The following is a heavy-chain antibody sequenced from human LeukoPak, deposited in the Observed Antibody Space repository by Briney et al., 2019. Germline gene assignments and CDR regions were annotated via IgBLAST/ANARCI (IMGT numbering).Heavy chain of an antibody. J-gene: IGHJ6*03. CDR1: GYSFTGYY. CDR2: INPNSGGT. V-gene: IGHV1-2*02. Sequence: ASVKVSCKASGYSFTGYYMHWVRQAPGQGLERMRCINPNSGGTNYAQKFQGRVTMTRDTSISTAYMELSRLRSDDTAVYYCARDSLKHIVVVPAAISGYMDVWGKGTTVTVSS. CDR3: ARDSLKHIVVVPAAISGYMDV. D-gene: IGHD2-2*01.